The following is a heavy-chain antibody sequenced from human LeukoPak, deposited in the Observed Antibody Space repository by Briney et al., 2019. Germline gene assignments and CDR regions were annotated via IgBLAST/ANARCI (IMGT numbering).Heavy chain of an antibody. D-gene: IGHD2-15*01. Sequence: SQTLSLTCAISGDSVSSNSAVWNWIRQSPSRGLEWLGRTYYRSKWYNDYAVSVKGRITIKPDTSKNQFSLQLNSATPEDTAVYYCARLGLGGAFDIWGQGTLVTVSS. CDR3: ARLGLGGAFDI. CDR2: TYYRSKWYN. J-gene: IGHJ3*02. V-gene: IGHV6-1*01. CDR1: GDSVSSNSAV.